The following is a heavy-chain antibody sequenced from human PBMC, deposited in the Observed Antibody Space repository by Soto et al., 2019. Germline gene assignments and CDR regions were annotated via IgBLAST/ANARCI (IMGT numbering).Heavy chain of an antibody. V-gene: IGHV1-3*01. CDR3: ANSMVRGVKEFDY. CDR2: IKAGNGNT. CDR1: GYTFTSYA. J-gene: IGHJ4*02. D-gene: IGHD3-10*01. Sequence: QVPLVQSGAEVKKPGASVKVSCKASGYTFTSYAMHWVRHAPGQRLEWMGWIKAGNGNTKYSQKFQGRVTITRDTTASRAYMELSSLRSEDTAVYYCANSMVRGVKEFDYWGQGTLVTVSS.